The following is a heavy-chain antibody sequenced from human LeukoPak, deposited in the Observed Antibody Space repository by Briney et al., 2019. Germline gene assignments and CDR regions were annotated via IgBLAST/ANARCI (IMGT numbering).Heavy chain of an antibody. V-gene: IGHV3-23*01. Sequence: GGSLRLSCAASGFTFSSYAMSWVRQAPGKGPEWVSAISLIGGSTHYADSVKGRFTISRDNSMNTLYLQMNSLSAEDTAVYYCAKDRYCSSTTCSRYFDYWGQGTLVTVSS. CDR1: GFTFSSYA. CDR2: ISLIGGST. J-gene: IGHJ4*02. D-gene: IGHD2-2*01. CDR3: AKDRYCSSTTCSRYFDY.